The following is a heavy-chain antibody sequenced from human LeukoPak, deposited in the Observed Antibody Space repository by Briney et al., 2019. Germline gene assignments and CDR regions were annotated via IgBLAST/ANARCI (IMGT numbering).Heavy chain of an antibody. CDR2: IYSGGTT. V-gene: IGHV3-66*01. CDR3: ARDSDILASDAFDI. D-gene: IGHD3-9*01. J-gene: IGHJ3*02. CDR1: GFTVSSNY. Sequence: GGSLRLSCAASGFTVSSNYMTWVRQAPGKGLEWVLVIYSGGTTYYADSVKGRFTISRDNSKSTLYLQMNTLRAEDTAVYYCARDSDILASDAFDIWGQGTMVTVSS.